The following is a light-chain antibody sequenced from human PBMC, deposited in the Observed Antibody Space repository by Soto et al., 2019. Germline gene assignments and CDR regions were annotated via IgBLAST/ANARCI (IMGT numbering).Light chain of an antibody. CDR1: QSVRSD. CDR2: GVS. V-gene: IGKV3-15*01. Sequence: EIVLTQSPDTLSLSPGQRATLSCRASQSVRSDYFAWYQQKPGQAPRVIIFGVSTRATGVPARFGGSGSGTQFTLTISSLQSEDFGTYYCQQYNAWPGTFGQGTKVDIK. CDR3: QQYNAWPGT. J-gene: IGKJ1*01.